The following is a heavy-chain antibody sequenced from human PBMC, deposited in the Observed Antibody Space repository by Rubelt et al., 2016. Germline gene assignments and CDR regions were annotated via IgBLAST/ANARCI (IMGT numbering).Heavy chain of an antibody. CDR2: ISSNGGST. V-gene: IGHV3-64D*09. J-gene: IGHJ4*02. CDR3: VKDRRGTSRGFDY. Sequence: APGKGLEYVSVISSNGGSTYYADSVKGRFTISRDNSKNTLYLQMSSLRPEDTAVYYCVKDRRGTSRGFDYWGQGTLVTVSS. D-gene: IGHD3-16*01.